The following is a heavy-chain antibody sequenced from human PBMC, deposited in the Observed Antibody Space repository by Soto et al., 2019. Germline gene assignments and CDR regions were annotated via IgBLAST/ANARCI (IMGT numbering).Heavy chain of an antibody. CDR3: TRGLYYYESSGYSPEY. CDR2: IYHSGTT. J-gene: IGHJ4*02. Sequence: SETLSLTCAVSGFSISTGYYWGWIRQPPGKGLEWIATIYHSGTTYSNPSLKSRVTISVDTSKNQFSLKLSSVTAADTAVYYCTRGLYYYESSGYSPEYWGLGTLVTVS. CDR1: GFSISTGYY. V-gene: IGHV4-38-2*01. D-gene: IGHD3-22*01.